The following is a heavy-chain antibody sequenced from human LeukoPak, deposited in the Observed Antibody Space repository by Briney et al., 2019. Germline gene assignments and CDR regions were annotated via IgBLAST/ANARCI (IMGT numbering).Heavy chain of an antibody. J-gene: IGHJ3*02. CDR2: ISGSGGST. V-gene: IGHV3-23*01. CDR3: AKRNYYDSPLDAFDI. D-gene: IGHD3-22*01. Sequence: GGSLRLSCAASGFTFSNYAMSWVRQAPGKGLEWVSGISGSGGSTFYADSVKGRFTISRDNSKNTLYLQMNSLRAEDTAVYYCAKRNYYDSPLDAFDIWGQGTMVTVSS. CDR1: GFTFSNYA.